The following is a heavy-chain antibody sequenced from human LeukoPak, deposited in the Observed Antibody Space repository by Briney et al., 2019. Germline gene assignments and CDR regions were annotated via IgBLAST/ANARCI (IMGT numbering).Heavy chain of an antibody. D-gene: IGHD1-26*01. CDR3: ASDAVGATQFDY. CDR1: RDSIRGGFY. Sequence: SETLCLTRTVSRDSIRGGFYWGWIRQPPGKGLEWSGSIYHIGSTYSNSSLRSRVTISVDTTQKPFSLTLSSVTAPDTALYFSASDAVGATQFDYWGQGTLVTVSS. CDR2: IYHIGST. J-gene: IGHJ4*02. V-gene: IGHV4-38-2*02.